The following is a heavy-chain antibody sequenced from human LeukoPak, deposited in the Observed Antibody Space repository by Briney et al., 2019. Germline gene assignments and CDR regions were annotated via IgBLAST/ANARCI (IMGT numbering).Heavy chain of an antibody. CDR1: GGSISSYY. J-gene: IGHJ4*02. CDR2: IYYSGST. Sequence: PSETLSLTCTVSGGSISSYYWSWIRQPPGKGLEWIGYIYYSGSTNYNPSLKSRVTISVDTSKNQFSLKLSSVTAADTAVYYCARVPIGGYSYVSYYFDYWGQGTLVTVSS. V-gene: IGHV4-59*01. D-gene: IGHD5-18*01. CDR3: ARVPIGGYSYVSYYFDY.